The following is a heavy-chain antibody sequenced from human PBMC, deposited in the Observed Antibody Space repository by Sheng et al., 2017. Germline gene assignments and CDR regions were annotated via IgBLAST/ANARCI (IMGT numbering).Heavy chain of an antibody. D-gene: IGHD3-3*01. CDR2: ISGSGGST. Sequence: EVQLLESGGGLVQPGGSLRLSCAASGFTFSSYAMSWVRQAPGKGLEWVSAISGSGGSTYYADSVKGRFTISRDNSKNTLYLQMNSLRAEDTAVYYCAKANTIFGVVTRKVHSYYYYYGMDVWGQGTTVT. J-gene: IGHJ6*02. CDR1: GFTFSSYA. CDR3: AKANTIFGVVTRKVHSYYYYYGMDV. V-gene: IGHV3-23*01.